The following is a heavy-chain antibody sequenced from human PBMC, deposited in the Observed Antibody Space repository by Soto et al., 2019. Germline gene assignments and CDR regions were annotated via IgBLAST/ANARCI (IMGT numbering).Heavy chain of an antibody. J-gene: IGHJ4*02. CDR3: VTVNLVGAAYYFDY. V-gene: IGHV4-30-4*01. Sequence: KPSETLSLTCTVSGGSIRNGDYYWGWIRQPPGKGLEWIGYAYYSGTTYSHPSLNSRVSISVDTSENQFSLRLTSVTAADTAVYYCVTVNLVGAAYYFDYWCPGTLVTVSS. D-gene: IGHD1-26*01. CDR2: AYYSGTT. CDR1: GGSIRNGDYY.